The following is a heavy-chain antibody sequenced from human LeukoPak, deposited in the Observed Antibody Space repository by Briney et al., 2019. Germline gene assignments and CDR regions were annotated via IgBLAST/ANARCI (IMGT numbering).Heavy chain of an antibody. Sequence: SETLSLTCAVSGYSISSGYYWGWTRQPPGKGLEWIGSIYHSGCTYYNPSLKSRVTISVDTSKNQFSLKLSSVTAAGTAVYYCARQRDTEIAFDIWGQGTMVTVSS. V-gene: IGHV4-38-2*01. D-gene: IGHD5-24*01. CDR2: IYHSGCT. J-gene: IGHJ3*02. CDR1: GYSISSGYY. CDR3: ARQRDTEIAFDI.